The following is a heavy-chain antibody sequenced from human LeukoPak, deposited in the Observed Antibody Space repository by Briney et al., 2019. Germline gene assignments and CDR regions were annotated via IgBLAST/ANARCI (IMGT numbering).Heavy chain of an antibody. Sequence: PGGSLRLSCAASGFTFSSYSMNWVRQAPGKGLEWVSYISSSSSTIYYADSVKGRFTISRDSAKNSLYLQMNSLRAEDTAVYYCARVEYSSDYWGQGTLVTVSS. J-gene: IGHJ4*02. CDR1: GFTFSSYS. CDR2: ISSSSSTI. CDR3: ARVEYSSDY. V-gene: IGHV3-48*01. D-gene: IGHD6-6*01.